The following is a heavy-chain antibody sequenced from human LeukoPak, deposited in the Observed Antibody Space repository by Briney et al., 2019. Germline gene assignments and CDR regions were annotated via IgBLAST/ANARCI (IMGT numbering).Heavy chain of an antibody. CDR1: GFTFSSYA. D-gene: IGHD3-9*01. V-gene: IGHV3-23*01. Sequence: GGSLRLSCAASGFTFSSYAMSWVRQAPGKGLEWVSAISGSGGSTYYADSVKGRFTISRDNSKNTLYLQMNSLRAEDTAVYYCAKGDYDILTGYYGVDSMAFDYWGQGTLVTVSS. CDR2: ISGSGGST. CDR3: AKGDYDILTGYYGVDSMAFDY. J-gene: IGHJ4*02.